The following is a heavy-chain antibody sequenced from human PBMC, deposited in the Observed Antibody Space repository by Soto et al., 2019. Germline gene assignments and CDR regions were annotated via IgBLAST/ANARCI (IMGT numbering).Heavy chain of an antibody. CDR1: GFTFSNAW. Sequence: GGSLRLSCAASGFTFSNAWMSWVRQAPGKGLEWVGRIKSKTDGGTTDYAAPVKGRFTISRDDSKNTLYLQMNSLKTEDTAVYYCTTDSSKFGVVNGMDVWGQGTTVTVSS. J-gene: IGHJ6*02. CDR2: IKSKTDGGTT. CDR3: TTDSSKFGVVNGMDV. D-gene: IGHD3-3*01. V-gene: IGHV3-15*01.